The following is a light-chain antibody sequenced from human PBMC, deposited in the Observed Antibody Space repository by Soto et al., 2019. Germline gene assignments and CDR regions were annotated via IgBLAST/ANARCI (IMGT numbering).Light chain of an antibody. CDR3: HSYDVSLSGPV. V-gene: IGLV1-40*01. CDR2: DNN. J-gene: IGLJ2*01. CDR1: SSNIGAGYD. Sequence: TGSSSNIGAGYDVHWYQQLPGTAPKVLIXDNNNRPSGVPDRFSGSKSGTSASLAITGLQAEDEADYYCHSYDVSLSGPVFGGGTKLTVL.